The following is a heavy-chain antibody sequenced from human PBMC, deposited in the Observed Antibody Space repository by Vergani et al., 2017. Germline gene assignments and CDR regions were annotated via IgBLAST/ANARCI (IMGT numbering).Heavy chain of an antibody. D-gene: IGHD4-11*01. Sequence: QVQLQESGPGLVKPSETLSLTCTVSGGSISSSSYYWGWIRQPPGKGLEWIGSIYYSGSTYYNPSLKSRVTISVDTSKNQFSLKLSSVTAADTAVYYCAREKKYSNYFAYWGQGTLVTVSS. CDR3: AREKKYSNYFAY. V-gene: IGHV4-39*02. CDR2: IYYSGST. CDR1: GGSISSSSYY. J-gene: IGHJ4*02.